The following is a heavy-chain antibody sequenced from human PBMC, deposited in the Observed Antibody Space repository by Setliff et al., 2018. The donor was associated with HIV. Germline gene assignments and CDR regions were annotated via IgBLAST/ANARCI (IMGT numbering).Heavy chain of an antibody. D-gene: IGHD2-8*02. J-gene: IGHJ4*02. V-gene: IGHV4-4*09. CDR1: GVSISGHF. Sequence: SETLSLTCFVSGVSISGHFWGWIQQPPGKGLEWIGYIYTSGTTEYNPSLDSRVTISVDTSRDQFSLNLRSVTAADTALYFCARLIHTGLLYFDYWGLGMLVTVSS. CDR3: ARLIHTGLLYFDY. CDR2: IYTSGTT.